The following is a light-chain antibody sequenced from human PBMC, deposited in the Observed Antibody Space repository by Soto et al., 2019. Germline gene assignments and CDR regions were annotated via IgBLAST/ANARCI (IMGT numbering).Light chain of an antibody. CDR2: GAS. V-gene: IGKV3-20*01. Sequence: IVLTQSPGTLSLSPGERATLSCRASQSVSSSSLAWYQQKPGQAPRLLIYGASSRATGIPDRFSGSGSGTDFTLTISRLEPEDFAVYYCQQYGSSRWTCGQGTKGDIK. J-gene: IGKJ1*01. CDR1: QSVSSSS. CDR3: QQYGSSRWT.